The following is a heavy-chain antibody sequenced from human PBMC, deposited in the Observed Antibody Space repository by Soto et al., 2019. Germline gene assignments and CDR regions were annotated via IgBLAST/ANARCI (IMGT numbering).Heavy chain of an antibody. CDR1: GYTFINYD. V-gene: IGHV1-18*01. J-gene: IGHJ5*02. Sequence: QVQLVQSGAEVKKPGASVKVSCKASGYTFINYDISWVRQAPGQGLEWMGWVSPSNGKTNYAEKFQGRLTLTTDTFTNTVEMELRSLRPDDTAIYYCTRDRNWVDPWGQGTLVTVS. CDR3: TRDRNWVDP. CDR2: VSPSNGKT.